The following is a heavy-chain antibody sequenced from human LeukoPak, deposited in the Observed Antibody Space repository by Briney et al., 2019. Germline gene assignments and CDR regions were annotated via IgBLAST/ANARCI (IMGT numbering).Heavy chain of an antibody. CDR3: ARAGYRTVSWFDP. V-gene: IGHV1-69*13. CDR1: GGTFSSYA. D-gene: IGHD5-18*01. CDR2: IIPIFGTA. Sequence: SVKVSCKASGGTFSSYAISWVRQAPGQGLEWMGGIIPIFGTANYAQKFQGRATITADESTSTAYMELSSLRSEDTAVYYCARAGYRTVSWFDPWGQGTLVTVSS. J-gene: IGHJ5*02.